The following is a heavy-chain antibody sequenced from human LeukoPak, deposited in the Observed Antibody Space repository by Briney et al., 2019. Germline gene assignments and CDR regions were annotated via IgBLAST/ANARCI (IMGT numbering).Heavy chain of an antibody. D-gene: IGHD2-2*01. Sequence: ASVKVSCKASGGTFSSYAISWVPQAPGQGLEWMGGIIPIFGTANYAQKFQGGVTITADESTSTAYMELSSLRSEDTAVYYCARDVGYCSSTSCYGYSNFPFDYWGQGTLVTVSS. CDR1: GGTFSSYA. J-gene: IGHJ4*02. V-gene: IGHV1-69*01. CDR2: IIPIFGTA. CDR3: ARDVGYCSSTSCYGYSNFPFDY.